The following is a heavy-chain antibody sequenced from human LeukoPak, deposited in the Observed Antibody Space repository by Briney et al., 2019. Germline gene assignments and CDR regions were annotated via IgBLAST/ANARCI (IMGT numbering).Heavy chain of an antibody. J-gene: IGHJ5*02. V-gene: IGHV4-59*01. CDR2: IYHRGSA. Sequence: PSETLSLTCTVSGGSISSYYWSWIRQPPGKGLEWIGYIYHRGSANYNPSLKSRVAISLDTSKNQFSLKLSSVTAADTAVYYCARSGRGIAAHHWFDPWGQGTLVTVSS. CDR1: GGSISSYY. D-gene: IGHD6-13*01. CDR3: ARSGRGIAAHHWFDP.